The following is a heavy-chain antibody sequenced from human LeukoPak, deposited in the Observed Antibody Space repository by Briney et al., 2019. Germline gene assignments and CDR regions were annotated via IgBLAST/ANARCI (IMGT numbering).Heavy chain of an antibody. D-gene: IGHD3-10*01. J-gene: IGHJ6*02. V-gene: IGHV3-53*01. CDR3: AKGGMVRGPLPYYNLDV. CDR1: GFTFGDYA. Sequence: PGRSLRLSCTTSGFTFGDYAMTWVRQAPGKGLEWVSVIYTDDTTYYAGSVRGRFTISRDSSKNTLYLHMTSVRAEDTAVYYCAKGGMVRGPLPYYNLDVWGQGTTVTVSS. CDR2: IYTDDTT.